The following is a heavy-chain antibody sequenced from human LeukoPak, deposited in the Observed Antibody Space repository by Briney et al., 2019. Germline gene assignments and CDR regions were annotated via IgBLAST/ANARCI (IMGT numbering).Heavy chain of an antibody. V-gene: IGHV4-59*08. J-gene: IGHJ6*02. CDR2: IYYSGST. Sequence: PSETLPLTCTVSGGSISSHYWSWIRQPPGKGLEGIGYIYYSGSTNYNPSLKSRVTISVDTSKNQFSLKLSSVTAADTAVYYCARHASSSWYLAVWGQGTTVTVSS. D-gene: IGHD6-13*01. CDR3: ARHASSSWYLAV. CDR1: GGSISSHY.